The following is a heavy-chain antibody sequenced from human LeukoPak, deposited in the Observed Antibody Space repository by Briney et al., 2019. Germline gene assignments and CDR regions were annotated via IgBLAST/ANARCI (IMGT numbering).Heavy chain of an antibody. Sequence: GGSLRLSCAASGFTFDDYAMHWVRQAPGKGLEWVSGISWNSGSIGYADSVKGRFTISRDNAKNSLYLQMNSLRAEDTALYYCVKASRSITVTTSSLIGFNWFDPWGQGTLVTVSS. D-gene: IGHD1-7*01. CDR2: ISWNSGSI. CDR3: VKASRSITVTTSSLIGFNWFDP. V-gene: IGHV3-9*01. J-gene: IGHJ5*02. CDR1: GFTFDDYA.